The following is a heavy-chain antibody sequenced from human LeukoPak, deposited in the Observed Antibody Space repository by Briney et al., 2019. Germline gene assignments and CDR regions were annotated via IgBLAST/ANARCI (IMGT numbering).Heavy chain of an antibody. CDR1: GGSISSYY. Sequence: SETLSLTCTVSGGSISSYYWSWIRQPPGKGLEWIGYIYYSGSTNYNPSLKSRVTISVDTSKNQFSLKLSSVTAADTAVYYCASMDYYYDSSGFNTTGDWGQGTLVTVSS. D-gene: IGHD3-22*01. CDR3: ASMDYYYDSSGFNTTGD. J-gene: IGHJ4*02. CDR2: IYYSGST. V-gene: IGHV4-59*12.